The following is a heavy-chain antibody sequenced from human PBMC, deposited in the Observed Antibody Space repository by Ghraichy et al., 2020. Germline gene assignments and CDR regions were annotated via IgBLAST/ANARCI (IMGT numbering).Heavy chain of an antibody. CDR2: IHSNGYT. CDR3: AREQSRAVTDLAFFDY. D-gene: IGHD6-19*01. Sequence: SQTLSLTCTVSGVSMAGDYWSWIRQSPGKGLEWIGFIHSNGYTYYNPSLESRVTISVDTAKNQFSLRLTSVTAADTAMYFCAREQSRAVTDLAFFDYWGQGTPVTVSS. J-gene: IGHJ4*02. V-gene: IGHV4-59*01. CDR1: GVSMAGDY.